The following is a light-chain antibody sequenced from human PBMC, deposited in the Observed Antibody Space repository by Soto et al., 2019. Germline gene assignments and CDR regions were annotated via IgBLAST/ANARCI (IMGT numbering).Light chain of an antibody. CDR1: PSVSSN. CDR2: GAS. V-gene: IGKV3-15*01. J-gene: IGKJ2*01. Sequence: EIVMTQSPATLSVSPGERATLSCRASPSVSSNLAWYQQKPGQAPRLLIYGASTRATGIPARFSGSGSGTEVTLTISSLQSEDFAVYYWQQYNNWPPYTFGQGTKLEIK. CDR3: QQYNNWPPYT.